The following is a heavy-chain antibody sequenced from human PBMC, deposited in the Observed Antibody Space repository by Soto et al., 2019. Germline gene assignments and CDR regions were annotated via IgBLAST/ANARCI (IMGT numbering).Heavy chain of an antibody. D-gene: IGHD2-15*01. CDR1: GFTFGLYS. CDR2: INGSSSTM. CDR3: ARGDRFRCSGDRCFSDGLFLS. Sequence: EVQLVESGGGLVQRGGSLRLSCAASGFTFGLYSMNWVRQAPGKGLEWISYINGSSSTMYYADSVKGRFIISRDNADNSLYLQMNSLRAADTAVYYCARGDRFRCSGDRCFSDGLFLSWGQGTLVTVSS. J-gene: IGHJ5*02. V-gene: IGHV3-48*01.